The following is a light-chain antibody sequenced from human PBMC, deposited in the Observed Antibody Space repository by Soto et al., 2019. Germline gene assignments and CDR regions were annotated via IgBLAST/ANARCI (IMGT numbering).Light chain of an antibody. Sequence: QTVVTQEPSLTVSPGGTVTLPCAVYTGAVTSSNYPNWFQQKPGQAPRALIYSTNHKYSWTPARFSGSLLGGKAALTLSGVQSEDEADYYCLLYYGGQLGVFGGGTKLTVL. CDR1: TGAVTSSNY. CDR2: STN. J-gene: IGLJ2*01. V-gene: IGLV7-43*01. CDR3: LLYYGGQLGV.